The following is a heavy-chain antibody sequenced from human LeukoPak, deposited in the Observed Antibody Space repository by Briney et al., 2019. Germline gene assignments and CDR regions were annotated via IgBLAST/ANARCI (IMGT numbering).Heavy chain of an antibody. J-gene: IGHJ4*02. D-gene: IGHD2-2*01. CDR2: IWYDGSNK. V-gene: IGHV3-33*01. Sequence: GRSLRLSCAASGFTFSSYGMHWVRQAPGKGLEWVAVIWYDGSNKYYADSVKGRFTISRDNSKNTLYLQMNSLRAEDTAVYYCARDYCRTTSCLESWGQGTLVTVSS. CDR1: GFTFSSYG. CDR3: ARDYCRTTSCLES.